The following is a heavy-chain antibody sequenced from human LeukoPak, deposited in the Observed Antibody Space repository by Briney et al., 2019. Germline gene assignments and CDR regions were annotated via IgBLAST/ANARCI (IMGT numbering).Heavy chain of an antibody. CDR3: ARGGSGYSYGKIDY. Sequence: SQTLSLTCAISGDRVSSNSIAWNWIRQSPSRGLEWLGSTYYRSQWFNEYAVGVKSRISINPDTSKNQVSLQLNSVTPEDTAVYYCARGGSGYSYGKIDYWGQGTLVTVSS. J-gene: IGHJ4*02. V-gene: IGHV6-1*01. CDR2: TYYRSQWFN. CDR1: GDRVSSNSIA. D-gene: IGHD5-18*01.